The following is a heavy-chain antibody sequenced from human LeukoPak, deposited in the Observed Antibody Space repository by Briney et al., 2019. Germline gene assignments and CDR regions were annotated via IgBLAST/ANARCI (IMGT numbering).Heavy chain of an antibody. D-gene: IGHD3-22*01. V-gene: IGHV3-30-3*01. CDR1: GFTFSGYT. CDR3: ARDPRVVVILYYFDY. CDR2: ISNDGSNK. Sequence: GRSLRLSCAASGFTFSGYTMHWVRQAPGKGLEWVAVISNDGSNKYYADSVKGRFTISRDNSKNTLYLQMNSLRAEDTAVYYCARDPRVVVILYYFDYWGQGTLVTVSS. J-gene: IGHJ4*02.